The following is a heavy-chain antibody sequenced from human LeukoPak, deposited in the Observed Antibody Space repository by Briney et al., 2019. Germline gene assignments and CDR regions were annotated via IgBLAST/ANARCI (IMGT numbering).Heavy chain of an antibody. Sequence: GASVKVSCKASGYTFTSYAMHWVRQAPGQRLEWMGWINGGNGNTKSSQKFQGRVTITRDTSASTAYMELSSLRSEDTAVYYCARLYSSSSSSCFDPWGQGTLVTVSS. V-gene: IGHV1-3*01. J-gene: IGHJ5*02. CDR1: GYTFTSYA. D-gene: IGHD6-13*01. CDR2: INGGNGNT. CDR3: ARLYSSSSSSCFDP.